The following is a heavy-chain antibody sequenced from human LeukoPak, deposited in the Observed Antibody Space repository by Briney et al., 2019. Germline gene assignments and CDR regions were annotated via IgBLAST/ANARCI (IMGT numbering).Heavy chain of an antibody. Sequence: SETLSLTCTVSGASISSSYWSWIRQSAGKGLEWIGRLYPSGNTDYNPSLKSRVTMSVDASKNQFSLKLSSVTAADTAVFYCAKMGNSDYFDYWGQGTLVTVSS. CDR2: LYPSGNT. CDR1: GASISSSY. D-gene: IGHD1-26*01. J-gene: IGHJ4*02. V-gene: IGHV4-4*07. CDR3: AKMGNSDYFDY.